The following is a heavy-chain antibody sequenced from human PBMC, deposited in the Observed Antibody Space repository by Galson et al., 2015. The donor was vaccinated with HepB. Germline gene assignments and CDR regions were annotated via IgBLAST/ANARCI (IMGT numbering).Heavy chain of an antibody. V-gene: IGHV3-66*01. D-gene: IGHD1-26*01. CDR3: ARDGGGSGSYYGVDY. Sequence: SLRLSCAASGFTVSSNYMSWVRQAPGKGLEWVSVIYSGGSTYYADSVKGRFTISRDNSKNTLYLQMNSLRAEDTAVYYCARDGGGSGSYYGVDYWGQGTLVTVSS. J-gene: IGHJ4*02. CDR1: GFTVSSNY. CDR2: IYSGGST.